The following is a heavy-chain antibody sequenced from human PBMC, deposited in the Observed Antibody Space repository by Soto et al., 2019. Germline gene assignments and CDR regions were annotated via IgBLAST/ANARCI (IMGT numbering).Heavy chain of an antibody. D-gene: IGHD3-3*02. V-gene: IGHV1-69*12. CDR2: IIPLFRTP. CDR3: ARDNGRPQLGGNYCYITDV. Sequence: QVQLVQSGAEVKEPGSSVKISCQASGGTFRSYALSWVRQAPGQGLEWMGGIIPLFRTPDYAQKFQGRVTITADESTSTAYMELSSLRSEDTAIDCCARDNGRPQLGGNYCYITDVWGQGTTITVSS. CDR1: GGTFRSYA. J-gene: IGHJ6*02.